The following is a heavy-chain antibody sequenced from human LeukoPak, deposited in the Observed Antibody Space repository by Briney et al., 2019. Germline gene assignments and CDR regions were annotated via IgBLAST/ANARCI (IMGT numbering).Heavy chain of an antibody. Sequence: GGSLRLSCAASAFTFSSYSMKWVRQAPGKGLEWVSSISSSSSYIYYADSVKGRFTISRDNAKNSLYLQMNSLRAEDTAVYYCTIDHIWLQLGSFDDGRQGTLVTVSS. V-gene: IGHV3-21*01. CDR3: TIDHIWLQLGSFDD. CDR1: AFTFSSYS. CDR2: ISSSSSYI. D-gene: IGHD5-24*01. J-gene: IGHJ4*02.